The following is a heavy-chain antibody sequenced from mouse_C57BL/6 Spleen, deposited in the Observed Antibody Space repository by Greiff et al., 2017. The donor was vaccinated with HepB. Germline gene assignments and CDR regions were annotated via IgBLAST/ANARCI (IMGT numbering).Heavy chain of an antibody. CDR3: ARSGYRGYFDY. J-gene: IGHJ2*01. CDR1: GYAFSSSW. D-gene: IGHD3-1*01. CDR2: IYPGDGDT. V-gene: IGHV1-82*01. Sequence: VLLLQPGPELVKPGASVKISCKASGYAFSSSWMNWVKQRPGQGLEWIGRIYPGDGDTNYNEKFKGKATLTADKSSSTAYMQLSSLTSEDSAVYFCARSGYRGYFDYWGQGTTLTVSS.